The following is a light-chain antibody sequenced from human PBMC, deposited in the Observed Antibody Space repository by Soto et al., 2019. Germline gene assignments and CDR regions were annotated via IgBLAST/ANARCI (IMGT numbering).Light chain of an antibody. Sequence: QSVLTQPASVSVSPGQSIAISCVGTSGDIGDYNYVSWYQQHPGKVPKVIIYDVSNRPSGVSYRFSGTKSGNTASLTVSGLQAEDGADYYCCSYTRSGTLIFGTGTKATVL. CDR2: DVS. CDR3: CSYTRSGTLI. V-gene: IGLV2-14*01. CDR1: SGDIGDYNY. J-gene: IGLJ1*01.